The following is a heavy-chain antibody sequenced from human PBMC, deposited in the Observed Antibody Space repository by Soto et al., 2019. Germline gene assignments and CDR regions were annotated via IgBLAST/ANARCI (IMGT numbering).Heavy chain of an antibody. Sequence: QVQLQASGPGLVKPSDTLSLTCTVSGDSIGTYNWGWIRQPPGKRLEWIGYIYSNGGTSYNPALKSRVTISADPSTKQFSLRLRSVTAADTAVYYCVRQGIGALHGLVDVWGQGTTVTVSS. D-gene: IGHD1-26*01. CDR3: VRQGIGALHGLVDV. V-gene: IGHV4-59*08. CDR2: IYSNGGT. J-gene: IGHJ6*02. CDR1: GDSIGTYN.